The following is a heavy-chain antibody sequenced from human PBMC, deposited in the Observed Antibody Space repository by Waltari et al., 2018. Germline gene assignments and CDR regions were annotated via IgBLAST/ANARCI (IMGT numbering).Heavy chain of an antibody. Sequence: EVQLVQSGAEVKTPGATVKISCKLSGYTFTDYYMPWGQQAPGKGLEWMGLVDPEDGETIYAEKFQGRVTITADTSTDTAYMELSSLRSEDTAVYYCATISRMIVVVPWGQGTLVTVSS. J-gene: IGHJ5*02. V-gene: IGHV1-69-2*01. D-gene: IGHD3-22*01. CDR1: GYTFTDYY. CDR2: VDPEDGET. CDR3: ATISRMIVVVP.